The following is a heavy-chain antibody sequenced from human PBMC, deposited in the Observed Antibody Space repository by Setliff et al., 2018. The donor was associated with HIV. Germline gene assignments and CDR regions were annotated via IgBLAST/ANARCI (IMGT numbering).Heavy chain of an antibody. CDR1: GFTFSSYA. Sequence: PGESLKISCAASGFTFSSYAMSWVRQAPGKGLEWVSAISGSGGSTYYADSVKGRFTISRDNSKNTLYLQMNSLRAEDTAVYYCAKDRYSSGWEAFDYWGQGTLVTVSS. V-gene: IGHV3-23*01. CDR3: AKDRYSSGWEAFDY. J-gene: IGHJ4*02. CDR2: ISGSGGST. D-gene: IGHD6-19*01.